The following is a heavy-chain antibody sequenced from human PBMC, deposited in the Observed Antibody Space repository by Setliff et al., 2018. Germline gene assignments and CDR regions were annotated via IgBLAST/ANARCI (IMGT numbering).Heavy chain of an antibody. CDR1: GGSISSSSYY. D-gene: IGHD6-19*01. CDR3: ARGWGSGWSKEGAFDI. Sequence: SETLSLTCTVSGGSISSSSYYWGWIRQPPGKGLEWIGSIYYSGSTYYNPSLKSRVTVSVDTSKNQFSLKLSSVTAADTAVYYCARGWGSGWSKEGAFDIWGQGTMVTVSS. V-gene: IGHV4-39*07. CDR2: IYYSGST. J-gene: IGHJ3*02.